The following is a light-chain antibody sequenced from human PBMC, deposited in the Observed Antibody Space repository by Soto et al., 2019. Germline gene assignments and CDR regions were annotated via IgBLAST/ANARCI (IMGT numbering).Light chain of an antibody. CDR3: EQYNSYSSGT. V-gene: IGKV1-5*03. CDR2: KAS. Sequence: DIQMTQSPSTLSASVGDRDTITCRARQNLNSWLAWYQQKPGKAPKLLIYKASSLENEVPSRFSGSGSGTGFTLTINSLQPEDFAVYYCEQYNSYSSGTFGQGNKVEIK. CDR1: QNLNSW. J-gene: IGKJ1*01.